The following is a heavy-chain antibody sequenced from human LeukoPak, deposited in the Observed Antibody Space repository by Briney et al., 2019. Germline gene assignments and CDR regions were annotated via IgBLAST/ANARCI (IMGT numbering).Heavy chain of an antibody. CDR3: TREQTPFYGDYGAFDI. Sequence: GGSLRLSCAASGYTFDSYGMHWVRQAPGKGLEWVAVIWFDGGKKYYGDSVKGRFTISRDNSKDTLFLQMNSLRAEDTAVYYCTREQTPFYGDYGAFDIWGQGAMVTVSS. D-gene: IGHD4-17*01. J-gene: IGHJ3*02. V-gene: IGHV3-33*01. CDR2: IWFDGGKK. CDR1: GYTFDSYG.